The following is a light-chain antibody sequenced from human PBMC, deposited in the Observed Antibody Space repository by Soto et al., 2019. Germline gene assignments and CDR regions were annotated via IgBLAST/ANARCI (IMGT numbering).Light chain of an antibody. CDR3: QYAELWT. CDR2: GAS. CDR1: QSVSSN. V-gene: IGKV3-15*01. J-gene: IGKJ1*01. Sequence: EIVMTQSPATLSVSPGERATLSCRASQSVSSNLAWYQQKPGQAPRLLIYGASTRATGIPARFSGSGSGTEFTLTVSSLESEDFGVYYSQYAELWTFGQGTKVEIK.